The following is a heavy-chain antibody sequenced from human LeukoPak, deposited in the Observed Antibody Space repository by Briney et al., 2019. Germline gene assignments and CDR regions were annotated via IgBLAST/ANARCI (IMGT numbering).Heavy chain of an antibody. Sequence: SESLSLTCAVYGGSFSGYYWSWIRQPPGKGLEWVGEINHSGSTNYNPSLKGRVTISVDTSKNQFSLKLSSVTAADTAVYYCARVQTDCSSTSCYPNIWFDPWGQGTLVTVSS. CDR2: INHSGST. CDR1: GGSFSGYY. D-gene: IGHD2-2*01. V-gene: IGHV4-34*01. J-gene: IGHJ5*02. CDR3: ARVQTDCSSTSCYPNIWFDP.